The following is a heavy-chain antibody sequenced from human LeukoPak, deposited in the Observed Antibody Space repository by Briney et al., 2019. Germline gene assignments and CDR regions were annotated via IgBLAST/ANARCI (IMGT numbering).Heavy chain of an antibody. V-gene: IGHV4-30-4*01. D-gene: IGHD4-17*01. CDR3: ARVTTVTTSFHFDY. Sequence: PSQTLSLTCTVSGGSTSSGGYYWSWIRQPPGEGLEWIGYIYYSGSTYYHPSLKSRVTISLDTSKNQFSLKLSSVTAADTAVYYGARVTTVTTSFHFDYWGQGTLVTVSS. CDR2: IYYSGST. CDR1: GGSTSSGGYY. J-gene: IGHJ4*02.